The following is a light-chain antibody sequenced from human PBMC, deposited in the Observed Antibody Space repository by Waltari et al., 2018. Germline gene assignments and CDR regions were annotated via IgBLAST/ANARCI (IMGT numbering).Light chain of an antibody. CDR1: QSVGRS. V-gene: IGKV3-20*01. Sequence: EIVLTQSPGTLSLSPGERVTLSCRASQSVGRSLAWYQQKPGQAPRLLIYGASIRATGIPDRFSGGGSGTDFSLTISRLESEDFAAYHCQHYVSLPVTFGQGTKVEIK. CDR3: QHYVSLPVT. J-gene: IGKJ1*01. CDR2: GAS.